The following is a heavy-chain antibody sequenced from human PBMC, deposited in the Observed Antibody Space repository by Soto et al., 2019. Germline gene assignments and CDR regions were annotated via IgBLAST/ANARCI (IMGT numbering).Heavy chain of an antibody. V-gene: IGHV3-21*01. D-gene: IGHD3-3*01. J-gene: IGHJ6*03. CDR2: ISSSGTYI. CDR3: ARRDTGVVRVDYYYMDV. Sequence: GGSLRLSCVGSGFTFSAYRMNWVRQAPGKGLEWVSAISSSGTYIYYADSVKGRFTISRDDAKKSLDLQMDALRAEDTVVYYCARRDTGVVRVDYYYMDVWGRGTTVTVSS. CDR1: GFTFSAYR.